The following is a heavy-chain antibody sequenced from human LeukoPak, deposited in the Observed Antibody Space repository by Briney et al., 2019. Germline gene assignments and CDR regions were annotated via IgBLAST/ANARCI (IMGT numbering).Heavy chain of an antibody. CDR1: GFSFSIYS. CDR2: ISSNGRNT. Sequence: GGSLRLSCSASGFSFSIYSMHWVRQAPGKGLEYVSAISSNGRNTYYADSVKGRFTVSRDNSKNTLYLQMSSLRAEDTAVYYCVRVAYSSSWSPPFDYWGQGTLVTVSS. CDR3: VRVAYSSSWSPPFDY. V-gene: IGHV3-64D*06. J-gene: IGHJ4*02. D-gene: IGHD6-13*01.